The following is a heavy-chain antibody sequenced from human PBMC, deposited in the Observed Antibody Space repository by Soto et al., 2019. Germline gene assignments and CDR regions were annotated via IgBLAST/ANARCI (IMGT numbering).Heavy chain of an antibody. CDR2: ISLNSGSI. D-gene: IGHD5-18*01. J-gene: IGHJ3*02. Sequence: GGSLRLSCAASGFTFDDYAIHWVRQAPGKGLEWVSGISLNSGSIGYADSVKGRFTISRDNAKNSLYLQMNSLRAEDTALYYCAKDRSGYSYGYGYDAFDIWGQGTMVTVSS. CDR3: AKDRSGYSYGYGYDAFDI. V-gene: IGHV3-9*01. CDR1: GFTFDDYA.